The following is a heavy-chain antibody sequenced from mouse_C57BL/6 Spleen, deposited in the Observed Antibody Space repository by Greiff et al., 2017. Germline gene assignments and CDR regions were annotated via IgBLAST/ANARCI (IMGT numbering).Heavy chain of an antibody. Sequence: QVQLKQSGAELVRPGTSVKVSCKASGYAFTNYLIEWVKQRPGQGLEWIGVINPGSGGTNYNEKFKGKATLTADKSSSTAYMQLSSLTSEDSAVYFCARYGDYDDVSPFAYWGQGTLVTVSA. V-gene: IGHV1-54*01. CDR1: GYAFTNYL. CDR2: INPGSGGT. D-gene: IGHD2-4*01. CDR3: ARYGDYDDVSPFAY. J-gene: IGHJ3*01.